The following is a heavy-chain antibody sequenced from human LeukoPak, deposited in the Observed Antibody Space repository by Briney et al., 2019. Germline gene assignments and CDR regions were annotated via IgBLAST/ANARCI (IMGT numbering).Heavy chain of an antibody. CDR2: IIPILGIA. CDR3: ARDRADYSSSDY. Sequence: GASVKVSCKASGGTFSSYAISWVRQAPGQGLEWMGRIIPILGIANYAQKFRGRVTITADKSTSTAYVELSSLRSEDTAVYYCARDRADYSSSDYWGQGTLVTVSS. CDR1: GGTFSSYA. D-gene: IGHD6-6*01. V-gene: IGHV1-69*04. J-gene: IGHJ4*02.